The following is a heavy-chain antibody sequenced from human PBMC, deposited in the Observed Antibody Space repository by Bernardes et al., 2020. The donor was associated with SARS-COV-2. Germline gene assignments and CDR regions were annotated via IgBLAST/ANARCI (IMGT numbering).Heavy chain of an antibody. CDR2: ISAYNGNK. V-gene: IGHV1-18*01. D-gene: IGHD3-22*01. J-gene: IGHJ5*02. CDR3: ARSDLHYYDSSGYYLGWFDP. Sequence: ASVKVSCKASGYTFTSYGISWVRQAPGQGLEWMGWISAYNGNKNYAQKLQGRVTMTTDTSTSTAYMELRSLRADDTAVYYCARSDLHYYDSSGYYLGWFDPWGQGTLVTVSS. CDR1: GYTFTSYG.